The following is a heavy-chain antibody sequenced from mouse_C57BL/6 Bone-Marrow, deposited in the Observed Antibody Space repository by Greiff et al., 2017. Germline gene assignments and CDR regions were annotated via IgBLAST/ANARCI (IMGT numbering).Heavy chain of an antibody. CDR2: ISLKSDNYAT. Sequence: EVQGVESGGGLVQPGGSMKLSCVASGFTFSNYWMNWVRQSPEKGLEWVAQISLKSDNYATHYAESVKGRFTISRDDSKNSVYLQINNLRAEYTGIYYCTGSDYSNFKDYYAMDYWGQGTSVTVSS. J-gene: IGHJ4*01. D-gene: IGHD2-5*01. V-gene: IGHV6-3*01. CDR1: GFTFSNYW. CDR3: TGSDYSNFKDYYAMDY.